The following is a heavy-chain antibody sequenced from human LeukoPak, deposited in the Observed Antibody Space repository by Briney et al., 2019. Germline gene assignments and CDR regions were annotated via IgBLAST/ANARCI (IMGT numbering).Heavy chain of an antibody. CDR1: GFTFSSYG. CDR3: AKVPSNNIAVAGTTLAY. J-gene: IGHJ4*02. Sequence: GGSLRLSCAASGFTFSSYGMSWVRQAPGKGLEWVSAISGSGGSTYYADSVKGRFTISRDNSKNTLYLQMNSLRAEDTAVYYCAKVPSNNIAVAGTTLAYWGQGTLVTVSS. D-gene: IGHD6-19*01. V-gene: IGHV3-23*01. CDR2: ISGSGGST.